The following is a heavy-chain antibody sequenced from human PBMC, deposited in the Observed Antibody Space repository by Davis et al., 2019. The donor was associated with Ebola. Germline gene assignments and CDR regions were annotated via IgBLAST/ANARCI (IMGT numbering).Heavy chain of an antibody. Sequence: SLNISCTAPGFIFTDSWMSLVRQAPGKGLERVANIQQDGSEIHYVDSVKGRFTISRDNTKNSLYLQMNSLRDEDTALYYCSRGGAVKFDYWGQGTLVTVSS. CDR2: IQQDGSEI. J-gene: IGHJ4*02. CDR3: SRGGAVKFDY. CDR1: GFIFTDSW. D-gene: IGHD4-17*01. V-gene: IGHV3-7*01.